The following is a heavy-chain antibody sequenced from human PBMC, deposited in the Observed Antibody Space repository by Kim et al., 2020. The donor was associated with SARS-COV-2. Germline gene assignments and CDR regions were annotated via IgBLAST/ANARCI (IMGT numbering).Heavy chain of an antibody. Sequence: ADSVKGRFTISGDNAKNSLYLQMNSLRAEDTALYYCAKAMVPSLRYYFDYWGQGTLVTVSS. D-gene: IGHD2-2*01. V-gene: IGHV3-9*01. J-gene: IGHJ4*02. CDR3: AKAMVPSLRYYFDY.